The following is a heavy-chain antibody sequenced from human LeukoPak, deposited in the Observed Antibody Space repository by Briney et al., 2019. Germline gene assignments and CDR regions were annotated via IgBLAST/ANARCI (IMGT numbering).Heavy chain of an antibody. D-gene: IGHD3-22*01. V-gene: IGHV4-59*08. CDR2: INYSGST. CDR1: GGSISSSY. J-gene: IGHJ3*02. CDR3: ARHVPLITMIIGERAFDI. Sequence: PSETLSLTCTVSGGSISSSYWSWIRQPPGKGLEWIGYINYSGSTNYNPSLKNRVTISGDTSRNQFSLRLSSVTAADTAVYYCARHVPLITMIIGERAFDIWGQGTMVTVPS.